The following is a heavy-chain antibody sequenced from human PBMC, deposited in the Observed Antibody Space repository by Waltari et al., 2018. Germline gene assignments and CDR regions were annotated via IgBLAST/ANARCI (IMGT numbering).Heavy chain of an antibody. CDR3: AKDPVGVHWFDP. D-gene: IGHD3-10*01. Sequence: EVQLVESGGGLVQPGGSLRLSCAASGFPFSSYAMSWVRQAPGKGLEWVSAIGGSGGSTYYADSVKGRFTISRDNSKNTLYLQMNSLRAEDTAVYYCAKDPVGVHWFDPWGQGTLVTVSS. V-gene: IGHV3-23*04. CDR2: IGGSGGST. CDR1: GFPFSSYA. J-gene: IGHJ5*02.